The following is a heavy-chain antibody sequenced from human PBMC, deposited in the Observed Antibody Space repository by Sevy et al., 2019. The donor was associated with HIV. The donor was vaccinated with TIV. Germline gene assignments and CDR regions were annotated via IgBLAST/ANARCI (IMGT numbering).Heavy chain of an antibody. Sequence: GGSLRLSCTASGFTFSSYEMNWVRQAPGKGLEWVSYISNSGSTIHYSDSVKGPFTNTRDNAKNSLYLQLNTLRAEDTAAYYCARDLPPSATTGPHFDYWGRGTLVTVSS. CDR3: ARDLPPSATTGPHFDY. V-gene: IGHV3-48*03. CDR2: ISNSGSTI. J-gene: IGHJ4*02. D-gene: IGHD4-17*01. CDR1: GFTFSSYE.